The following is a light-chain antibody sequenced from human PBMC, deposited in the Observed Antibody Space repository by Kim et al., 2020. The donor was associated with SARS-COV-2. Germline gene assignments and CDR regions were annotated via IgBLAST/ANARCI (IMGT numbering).Light chain of an antibody. V-gene: IGLV6-57*04. CDR2: EDD. Sequence: NFMLTQPHSVSESPGKTITISCTRSSGSLDDNYVQWYQQRPGGVPIIVIYEDDQRPSGVSDRFSGSIDNSSNSASLTISGLKTEDEADYYCQSYNRSNVVFGGGTQLTVL. J-gene: IGLJ2*01. CDR3: QSYNRSNVV. CDR1: SGSLDDNY.